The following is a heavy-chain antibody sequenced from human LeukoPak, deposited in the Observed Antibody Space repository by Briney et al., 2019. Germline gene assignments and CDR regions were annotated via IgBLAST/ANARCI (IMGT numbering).Heavy chain of an antibody. V-gene: IGHV3-23*01. D-gene: IGHD5-12*01. Sequence: LAGGSLRLSCAASGFTFSSYGMSWVRRAPGKGPEWVSGISGRGGNTYYADSVKGRFTISRDNSQNTLYLQMNTLRAEDTAVYYCAKVVSGYHFDYWGQGTLVTVSS. J-gene: IGHJ4*02. CDR1: GFTFSSYG. CDR3: AKVVSGYHFDY. CDR2: ISGRGGNT.